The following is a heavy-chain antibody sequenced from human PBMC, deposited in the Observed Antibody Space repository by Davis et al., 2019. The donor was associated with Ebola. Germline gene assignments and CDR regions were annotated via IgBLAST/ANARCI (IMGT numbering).Heavy chain of an antibody. CDR1: GYAFTNYY. Sequence: ASVKVSCKASGYAFTNYYMHWVRQAPGQGLEWMGMINPNDGRTIYAQKFQGRVTVTRDTSTTTVYMHLSSLRSEDTALYYCTTPGGQDSGYDVFDIWGQGTMVTVSS. CDR3: TTPGGQDSGYDVFDI. V-gene: IGHV1-46*03. J-gene: IGHJ3*02. CDR2: INPNDGRT. D-gene: IGHD5-12*01.